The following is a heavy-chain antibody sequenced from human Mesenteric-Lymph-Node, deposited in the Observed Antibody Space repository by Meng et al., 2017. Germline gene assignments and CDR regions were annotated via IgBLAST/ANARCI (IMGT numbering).Heavy chain of an antibody. CDR2: ISSSSSYI. CDR3: ARDLSIAARSGNYYYYGMDV. V-gene: IGHV3-21*01. CDR1: GFPFSTYS. J-gene: IGHJ6*02. D-gene: IGHD6-6*01. Sequence: GESLKISCAASGFPFSTYSMHWVRQAPGKGLEWVSSISSSSSYIYYADSVKGRFTISRDNAKNSLYLQMNSLRAEDTAVYYCARDLSIAARSGNYYYYGMDVWGQGTTVTVSS.